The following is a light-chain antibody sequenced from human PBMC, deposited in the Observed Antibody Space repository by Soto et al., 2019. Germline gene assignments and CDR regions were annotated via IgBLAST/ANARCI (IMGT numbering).Light chain of an antibody. Sequence: ETVLTQSPGTLSLSAGERATLSCRASQSVASGYLVWYQQKPGQTPTVLIYGASTRAAGIPDRVSGNGSGTDFTLTISRLEPEDFSVYYCQLYESSPTFGQGTKVEMK. J-gene: IGKJ1*01. CDR2: GAS. V-gene: IGKV3-20*01. CDR3: QLYESSPT. CDR1: QSVASGY.